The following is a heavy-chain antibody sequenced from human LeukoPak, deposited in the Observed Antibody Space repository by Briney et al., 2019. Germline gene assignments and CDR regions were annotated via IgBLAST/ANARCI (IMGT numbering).Heavy chain of an antibody. CDR2: IYDSGST. D-gene: IGHD3-22*01. V-gene: IGHV4-59*12. J-gene: IGHJ3*02. CDR1: GGSINSYY. Sequence: SETLSLTCTVSGGSINSYYWSWIRQPPGKGLEWIGYIYDSGSTNYNPSLKSRVTISVDTSKNQFSLKLSSVTAADTAVYYCARGTPYDSSGRDAFDIWGQGTMVTVSS. CDR3: ARGTPYDSSGRDAFDI.